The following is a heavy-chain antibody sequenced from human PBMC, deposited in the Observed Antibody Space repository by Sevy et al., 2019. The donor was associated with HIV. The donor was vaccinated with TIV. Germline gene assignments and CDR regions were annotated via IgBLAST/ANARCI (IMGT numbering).Heavy chain of an antibody. J-gene: IGHJ4*02. Sequence: ASVKVSCKTSGYPFTNYGVTWVRQAPGQGLEWMGWMSTYNGNTNYAQKYQGRVTMTTDTSTNTVYMELRSLRSDDTAIYYCARVTFLYNIDYWGQGTLVTVSS. CDR1: GYPFTNYG. CDR2: MSTYNGNT. V-gene: IGHV1-18*01. D-gene: IGHD3-10*01. CDR3: ARVTFLYNIDY.